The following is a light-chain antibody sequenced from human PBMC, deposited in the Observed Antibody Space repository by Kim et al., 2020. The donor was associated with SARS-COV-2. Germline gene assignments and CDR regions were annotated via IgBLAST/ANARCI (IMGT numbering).Light chain of an antibody. Sequence: ASVGDLVTITCRASQGVSSWLAWYQQKPGKAPRLLIYAASSLQGGVPSRFSGSGSGTDFTLTINSLQPEDFATYYCQQANSFPWTFGQGTKVDIK. J-gene: IGKJ1*01. V-gene: IGKV1-12*01. CDR2: AAS. CDR3: QQANSFPWT. CDR1: QGVSSW.